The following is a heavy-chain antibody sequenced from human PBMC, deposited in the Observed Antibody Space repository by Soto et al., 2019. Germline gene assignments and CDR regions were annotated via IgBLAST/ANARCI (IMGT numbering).Heavy chain of an antibody. J-gene: IGHJ4*02. D-gene: IGHD3-10*01. CDR2: ISPMFGAA. V-gene: IGHV1-69*19. CDR1: GGTFNTYA. CDR3: AREVQVHTPAFVY. Sequence: QVQLVQSGAEMKKPGSSVKVSCQSSGGTFNTYAMNWVRQAPGQGPEWMGDISPMFGAANYAPKFQGRVTITADESTGTSYMQLSSLTSGDKALYFCAREVQVHTPAFVYWGQGTLVTVSS.